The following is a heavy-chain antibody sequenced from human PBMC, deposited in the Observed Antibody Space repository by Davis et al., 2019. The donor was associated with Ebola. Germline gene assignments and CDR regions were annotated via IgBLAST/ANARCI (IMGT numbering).Heavy chain of an antibody. V-gene: IGHV3-53*01. CDR3: ARDPQWWRTLGMDV. Sequence: GSLLRPPFATLGFTFTTNYMHWHRLAPARRSVWVALNYIRFTTYYADSVRGRFTISRDNSKNTVDLQLKSLRAEDTAVYYCARDPQWWRTLGMDVWGKGATVIGSS. D-gene: IGHD2-15*01. J-gene: IGHJ6*04. CDR2: NYIRFTT. CDR1: GFTFTTNY.